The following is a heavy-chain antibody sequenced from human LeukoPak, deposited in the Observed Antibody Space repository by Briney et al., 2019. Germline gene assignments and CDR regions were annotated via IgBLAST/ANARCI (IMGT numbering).Heavy chain of an antibody. CDR1: GFTFSSYS. CDR3: ASSRLEWLADFDY. J-gene: IGHJ4*02. D-gene: IGHD3-3*01. Sequence: GGSLRLSCAASGFTFSSYSMNWVRQAPGKGLEWVSSISSSSSYIYYADSVKGRFTISRDNAKNSLYLQMNSLRAEGTAVYYCASSRLEWLADFDYWGQGTLATVSS. CDR2: ISSSSSYI. V-gene: IGHV3-21*01.